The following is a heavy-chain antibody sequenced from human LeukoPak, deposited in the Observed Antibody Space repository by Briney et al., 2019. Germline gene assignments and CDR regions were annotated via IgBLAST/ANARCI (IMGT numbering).Heavy chain of an antibody. D-gene: IGHD5-24*01. CDR2: IIPIFGTA. Sequence: SVKVSCKASGGTFSSYAISWVRQAPGQGLEWMGGIIPIFGTANSAQKFQGRVTITADESTSTAYMELSSLRSEDTAVYYCARDRGGRDGYNYLFDYWGQGTLVTVSS. CDR1: GGTFSSYA. J-gene: IGHJ4*02. V-gene: IGHV1-69*13. CDR3: ARDRGGRDGYNYLFDY.